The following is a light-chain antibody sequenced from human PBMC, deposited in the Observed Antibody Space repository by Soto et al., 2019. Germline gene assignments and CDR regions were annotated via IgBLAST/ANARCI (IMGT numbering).Light chain of an antibody. Sequence: QSVLTQPASVSGSPGQSITISCTRTSSDVGGYNFVSWYQQHPGKAPKLMISDVSGRPSGVSNRFSGSKSGNTAPLTISGRQAEDADDYYCTPNTGCSTRWVFGGGTKLTVL. V-gene: IGLV2-14*03. J-gene: IGLJ3*02. CDR2: DVS. CDR3: TPNTGCSTRWV. CDR1: SSDVGGYNF.